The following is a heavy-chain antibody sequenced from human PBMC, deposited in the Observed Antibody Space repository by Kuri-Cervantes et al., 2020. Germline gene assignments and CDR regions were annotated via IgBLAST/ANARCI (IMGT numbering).Heavy chain of an antibody. Sequence: SVKVSCKASGGTFSSYAISWVRQAPGQGLEWMGGIIPIFGTANYAQKFQGRVTITADESTSTAYMELSSLRSEDTAVYYCARFDSTYTGPYGMDVWGQGTTVTVSS. J-gene: IGHJ6*02. CDR2: IIPIFGTA. CDR3: ARFDSTYTGPYGMDV. CDR1: GGTFSSYA. V-gene: IGHV1-69*13. D-gene: IGHD3-16*01.